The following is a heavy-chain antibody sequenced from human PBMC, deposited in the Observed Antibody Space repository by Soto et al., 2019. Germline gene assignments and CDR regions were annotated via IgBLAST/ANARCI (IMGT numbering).Heavy chain of an antibody. CDR3: ARDLLVFDTSGFHF. CDR1: GDPIGSGAFY. J-gene: IGHJ4*01. CDR2: IHHSGTT. V-gene: IGHV4-30-4*01. Sequence: QVLLQESGPGLVKASQTLSLDCTVSGDPIGSGAFYWTWIRQTPERGLEWIGNIHHSGTTSYNPSLGSRMSISMDTSRNVCALSLTSVAVADTAVYFCARDLLVFDTSGFHFWGRGILVSV. D-gene: IGHD3-9*01.